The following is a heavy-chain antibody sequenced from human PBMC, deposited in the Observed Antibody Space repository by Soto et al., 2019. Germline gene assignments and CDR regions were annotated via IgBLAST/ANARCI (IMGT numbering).Heavy chain of an antibody. Sequence: GASVKVSCKASGYTFTSYYMHWVRQAPGQGLEWMGIINPSGGSTSYAQKFQGRVTMTRDTSTSTVYMELSSLRSEDTAVYYCARGLIVVVQAAIHGDYFDYCGQGPLVTVSS. CDR2: INPSGGST. J-gene: IGHJ4*02. CDR3: ARGLIVVVQAAIHGDYFDY. D-gene: IGHD2-2*02. V-gene: IGHV1-46*01. CDR1: GYTFTSYY.